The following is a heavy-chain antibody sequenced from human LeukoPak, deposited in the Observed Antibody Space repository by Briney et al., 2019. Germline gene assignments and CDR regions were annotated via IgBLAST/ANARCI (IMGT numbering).Heavy chain of an antibody. J-gene: IGHJ4*02. CDR2: ISGSGGST. Sequence: GGSLRLSCAASGFTVSSNYMSWVRQAPGKGLGWVSAISGSGGSTYYADSVKGRFTISRDNSKNTLYLQMNSLRAEDTAVYYCASNYYDSSGYYSPDYWGQGTLVTVSS. CDR3: ASNYYDSSGYYSPDY. V-gene: IGHV3-23*01. D-gene: IGHD3-22*01. CDR1: GFTVSSNY.